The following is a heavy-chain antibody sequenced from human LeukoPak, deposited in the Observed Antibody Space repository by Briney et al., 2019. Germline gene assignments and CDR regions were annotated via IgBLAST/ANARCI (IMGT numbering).Heavy chain of an antibody. J-gene: IGHJ6*02. V-gene: IGHV3-11*01. CDR3: ARPDHYGSGSRYAPGEFYYYGMDG. Sequence: GGSLSLSCAASGVTFSGYYMSWIRQAPGKGLEWVSYISTSGSTIYYADSVKGRFTISRDNAKNSLYLQTNRLRGEDTAVYYCARPDHYGSGSRYAPGEFYYYGMDGWGQGTTVTVSS. CDR2: ISTSGSTI. D-gene: IGHD3-10*01. CDR1: GVTFSGYY.